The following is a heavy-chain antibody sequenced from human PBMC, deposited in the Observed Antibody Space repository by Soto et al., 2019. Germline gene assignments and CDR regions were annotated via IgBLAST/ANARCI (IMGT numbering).Heavy chain of an antibody. CDR3: ARDQTTGDWFDA. CDR2: INGDGSDT. V-gene: IGHV3-74*03. CDR1: GFDFNNYW. Sequence: GGSLRLSCGASGFDFNNYWMHWVRQDPGKGLVWVSRINGDGSDTKYADSVKGRFTISRDNAKNTVYLQMNSLRAEDTAVYYSARDQTTGDWFDAWGQGTLVTVSS. D-gene: IGHD4-17*01. J-gene: IGHJ5*02.